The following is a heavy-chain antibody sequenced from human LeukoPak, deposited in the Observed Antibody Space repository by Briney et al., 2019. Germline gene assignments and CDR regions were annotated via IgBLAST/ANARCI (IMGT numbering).Heavy chain of an antibody. V-gene: IGHV4-31*03. D-gene: IGHD3-16*01. J-gene: IGHJ4*02. CDR1: GGSISSGGYY. CDR3: ARAKGTGRGRSAPFDY. Sequence: PSETLSLTCTVSGGSISSGGYYWSWIRQHPGKGLEWIGYIHYSGSTYYNPSLKSRVTISVDTSKNQFSLKLSSVTAADTAVYYCARAKGTGRGRSAPFDYWGQGTLVTVSS. CDR2: IHYSGST.